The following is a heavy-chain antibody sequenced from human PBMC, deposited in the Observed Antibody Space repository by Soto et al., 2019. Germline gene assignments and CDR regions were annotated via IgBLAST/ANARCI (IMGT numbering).Heavy chain of an antibody. CDR1: GGSISSYY. J-gene: IGHJ6*02. D-gene: IGHD3-9*01. CDR3: ARDRGTKRLRYFDRNNYYYYYGMDV. V-gene: IGHV4-59*01. Sequence: PSETLSLTCTVSGGSISSYYWSWIRQPPGKGLEWIGYIYYSGSTNYNPSLKSRVTISVDTSKNQFSLKLSSVTAADTAVYYCARDRGTKRLRYFDRNNYYYYYGMDVWGQGTTVTVSS. CDR2: IYYSGST.